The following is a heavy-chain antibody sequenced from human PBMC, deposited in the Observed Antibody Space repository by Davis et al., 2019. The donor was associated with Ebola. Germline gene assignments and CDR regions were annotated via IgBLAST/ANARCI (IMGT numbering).Heavy chain of an antibody. CDR1: GFTFSTFA. V-gene: IGHV3-23*01. J-gene: IGHJ4*02. CDR3: AGGVNRRDQGWAY. Sequence: PGGSLRLSCAASGFTFSTFAMNWIRQAPGKGLEWVSAISGGGGTIFYADSVKGRFAISRDKSKNTLYLQMNYLRAEDTALYYCAGGVNRRDQGWAYRGQGTLVTVSS. D-gene: IGHD1-14*01. CDR2: ISGGGGTI.